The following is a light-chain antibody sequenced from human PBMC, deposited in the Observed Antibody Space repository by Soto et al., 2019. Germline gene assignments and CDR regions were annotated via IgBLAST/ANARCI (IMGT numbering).Light chain of an antibody. J-gene: IGKJ2*01. CDR1: QSVNNK. CDR3: QQYNDWPRS. V-gene: IGKV3-15*01. CDR2: GAS. Sequence: EIVMTQSPATLSVSPGDTATLSCRASQSVNNKLAWYQQKPGQAPRLLMFGASSRATGIPARFSGGGSGTEFTLTIFSLQSEDFAAYYCQQYNDWPRSFGQGTKL.